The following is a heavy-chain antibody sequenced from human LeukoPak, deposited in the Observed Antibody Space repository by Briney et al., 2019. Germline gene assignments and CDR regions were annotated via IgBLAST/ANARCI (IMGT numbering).Heavy chain of an antibody. Sequence: PGGSLRLSCAASGFTFSSYAMSWVRQAPGKGLEWVSAISGSGGSTYYADSVKGRFTISRDNSKNTLYLQMNSLRAEDTAVYYCAKVQYYDSSGYYTFIPWDYWGQGTLVTVSS. D-gene: IGHD3-22*01. CDR1: GFTFSSYA. CDR2: ISGSGGST. CDR3: AKVQYYDSSGYYTFIPWDY. V-gene: IGHV3-23*01. J-gene: IGHJ4*02.